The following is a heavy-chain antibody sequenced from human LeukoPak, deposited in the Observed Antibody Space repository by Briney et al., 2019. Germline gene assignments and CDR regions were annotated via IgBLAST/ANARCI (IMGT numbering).Heavy chain of an antibody. V-gene: IGHV3-33*01. CDR2: IWYDGSNK. CDR3: ASDGTEDAFDI. D-gene: IGHD1-14*01. CDR1: GFTFSSYG. Sequence: SGGSLRLSCAASGFTFSSYGMHWVRQAPGKGLERVAVIWYDGSNKYYADSVKGRFTISRDNSKNTLYLQMNSLRAEDTAVYYCASDGTEDAFDIWGQGTMVTVSS. J-gene: IGHJ3*02.